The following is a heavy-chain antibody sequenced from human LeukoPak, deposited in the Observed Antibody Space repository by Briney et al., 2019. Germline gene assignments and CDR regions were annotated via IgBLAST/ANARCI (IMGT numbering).Heavy chain of an antibody. D-gene: IGHD3-3*02. CDR2: IHNDGST. Sequence: GGSLRLSCAASGFIVSNTYMTWVRQAPGKGLEWVSVIHNDGSTYYADSVKGRFTVSRDNSKNMVSLRMNSLRVEDTAVYFCASLARDYWGQGTPVSVSS. J-gene: IGHJ4*02. CDR1: GFIVSNTY. V-gene: IGHV3-53*01. CDR3: ASLARDY.